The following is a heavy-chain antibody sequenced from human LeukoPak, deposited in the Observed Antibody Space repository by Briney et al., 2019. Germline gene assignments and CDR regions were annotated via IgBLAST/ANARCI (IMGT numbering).Heavy chain of an antibody. CDR3: ARGGVYFWGSYRYPFDY. CDR2: IIPIFGTA. Sequence: ASVKVSCKASGGTFSSYAISWVRQAPGQGLEWMGGIIPIFGTANYAQKFQGRVTITADESMSTAYMELSSLRSEDTAVYYCARGGVYFWGSYRYPFDYWGQGTLVTVSS. D-gene: IGHD3-16*02. CDR1: GGTFSSYA. V-gene: IGHV1-69*13. J-gene: IGHJ4*02.